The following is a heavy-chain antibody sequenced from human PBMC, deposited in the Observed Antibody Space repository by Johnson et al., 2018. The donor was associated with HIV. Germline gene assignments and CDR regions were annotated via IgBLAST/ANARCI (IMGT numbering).Heavy chain of an antibody. CDR1: GFTVSSNY. Sequence: MLLVESGGGLVQPGGSLRLSCAASGFTVSSNYMSWVRQAPGKGLEWVSVLYSDGGTYYADSVKGRFTISRDNSKNTLYLQMNSLRAEDTAVYYCARDYAGDSSGYYFGAFDIWGQGTMVTVSS. J-gene: IGHJ3*02. CDR3: ARDYAGDSSGYYFGAFDI. V-gene: IGHV3-66*01. CDR2: LYSDGGT. D-gene: IGHD3-22*01.